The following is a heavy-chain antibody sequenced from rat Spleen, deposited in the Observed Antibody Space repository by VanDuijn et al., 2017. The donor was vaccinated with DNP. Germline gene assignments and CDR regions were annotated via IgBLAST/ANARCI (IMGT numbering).Heavy chain of an antibody. D-gene: IGHD1-9*01. Sequence: EVQLVESGGGLVQPGRSLKLSCAASGFTFSDYYMAWVRQAPKKGLEWVASISYEGSSTYYGDSVKGRYTISRDNAKSTLYLQVNSLRSEDTATYYCARHGYTYWYFDFWGPGTMVTVSS. CDR3: ARHGYTYWYFDF. CDR2: ISYEGSST. V-gene: IGHV5-22*01. J-gene: IGHJ1*01. CDR1: GFTFSDYY.